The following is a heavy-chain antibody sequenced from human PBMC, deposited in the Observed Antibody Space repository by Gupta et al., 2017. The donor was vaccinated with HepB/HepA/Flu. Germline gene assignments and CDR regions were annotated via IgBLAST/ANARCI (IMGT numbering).Heavy chain of an antibody. J-gene: IGHJ4*02. CDR2: ISYIGNA. D-gene: IGHD2-8*02. CDR3: ARLSGEGYCDF. V-gene: IGHV4-39*02. CDR1: GVSITSSNYF. Sequence: QLQLQESGPGLVKPSETLSLTCTVSGVSITSSNYFWGWIRQSPGKGLEWIGNISYIGNAYYNPSLKSRVTISVDTSKNDFSLRMTSVTAADRAVYYCARLSGEGYCDFWGRGTLVTGSS.